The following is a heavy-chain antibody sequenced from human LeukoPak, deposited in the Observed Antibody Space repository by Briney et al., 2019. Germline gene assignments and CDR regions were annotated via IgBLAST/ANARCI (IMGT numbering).Heavy chain of an antibody. CDR1: GYSINSGYF. CDR2: IFHTGDV. J-gene: IGHJ4*02. Sequence: PSETLSLTCTVSGYSINSGYFWGWVRQPPGKGPEWIGSIFHTGDVYYNPSLRSRVTLSTDTSRNQVSLKVTSVTAADTALYYCARVVASTSIDSWGQGILVTVSS. CDR3: ARVVASTSIDS. V-gene: IGHV4-38-2*02. D-gene: IGHD2-15*01.